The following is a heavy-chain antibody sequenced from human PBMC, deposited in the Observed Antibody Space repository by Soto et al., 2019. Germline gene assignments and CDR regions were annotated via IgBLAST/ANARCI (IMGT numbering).Heavy chain of an antibody. CDR3: VRSVLGGVIIHNYCRWG. CDR1: GYTFTSYG. CDR2: ISAYNGNT. J-gene: IGHJ6*01. V-gene: IGHV1-18*01. Sequence: ASVKVSCKASGYTFTSYGISWVRQAPGQGLEWMGWISAYNGNTNYAQKLQGRVTMTTDTSTSTAYMELRSLRCDDPAVYYCVRSVLGGVIIHNYCRWGWGRGTTVT. D-gene: IGHD3-3*01.